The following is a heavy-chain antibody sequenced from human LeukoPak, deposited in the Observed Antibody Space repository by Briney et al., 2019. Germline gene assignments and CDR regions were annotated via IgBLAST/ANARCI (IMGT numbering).Heavy chain of an antibody. Sequence: MPSETLSLTCTVSGGSISSSSYYWGWIRQPPGKGLEWIGSIYYSGSTYYNPSLKSRVTISVDTSKNQFSLELSSVTAADTAVYYCARDNHGSGSLPPYFDYWGQGTLVTVSS. CDR3: ARDNHGSGSLPPYFDY. V-gene: IGHV4-39*07. J-gene: IGHJ4*02. CDR2: IYYSGST. CDR1: GGSISSSSYY. D-gene: IGHD3-10*01.